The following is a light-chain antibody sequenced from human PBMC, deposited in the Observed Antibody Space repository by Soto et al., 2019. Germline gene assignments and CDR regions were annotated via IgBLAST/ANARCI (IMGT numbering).Light chain of an antibody. J-gene: IGKJ2*01. CDR1: QTIDNY. CDR2: TTA. V-gene: IGKV1-39*01. CDR3: QQTYSSPQT. Sequence: DIQMTQSPSSLSASVGDRVTITCRASQTIDNYLNWYQQKPGEAPQLLIYTTANVQPGAQSGFSGSGSGTEFTLTISSLQPGDFATYYCQQTYSSPQTFGQGTKLEIK.